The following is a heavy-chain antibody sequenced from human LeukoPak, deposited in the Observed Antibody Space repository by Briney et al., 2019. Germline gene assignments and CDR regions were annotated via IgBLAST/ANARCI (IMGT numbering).Heavy chain of an antibody. CDR3: ARAALKRYYYDSSGYYLDY. Sequence: ASVKVSCKASGYTFTSYGISWVRQAPGRGLEWMGWISAYNGNTNYAQKLQGRVTMTTDTSTSTAYMELRSLRSDDTAVYYCARAALKRYYYDSSGYYLDYWGQGTLVTVSS. CDR1: GYTFTSYG. V-gene: IGHV1-18*01. D-gene: IGHD3-22*01. CDR2: ISAYNGNT. J-gene: IGHJ4*02.